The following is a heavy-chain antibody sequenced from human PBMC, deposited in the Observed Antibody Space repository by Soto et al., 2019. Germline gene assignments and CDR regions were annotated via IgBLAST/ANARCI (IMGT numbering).Heavy chain of an antibody. CDR3: ARVWCSGGSCTHPYYYYYGMDV. CDR2: INAGNGNT. V-gene: IGHV1-3*01. Sequence: ASVKVSCKASGYTFTSYAMHWVRQAPGQRLEWMGWINAGNGNTKYSQKFQGRVTITRDTSASTAYMELSSLRSEDTAVYYCARVWCSGGSCTHPYYYYYGMDVWGQGTTVTVS. CDR1: GYTFTSYA. D-gene: IGHD2-15*01. J-gene: IGHJ6*02.